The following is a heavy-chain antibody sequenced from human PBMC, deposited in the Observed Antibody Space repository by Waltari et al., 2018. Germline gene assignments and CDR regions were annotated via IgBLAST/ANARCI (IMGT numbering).Heavy chain of an antibody. V-gene: IGHV3-7*04. J-gene: IGHJ4*02. CDR2: RKQDGSEK. CDR3: ARGVTTVEY. D-gene: IGHD2-21*02. Sequence: EVQLVESGGGLVQPGGSLRLSCPGPGFTFTNHWMSWVRQAPGKGPEWVASRKQDGSEKYYVDSMKGRFTISRDNAKNSLSLQMDSLRAEDTAVYFCARGVTTVEYWGQGTLVTVSS. CDR1: GFTFTNHW.